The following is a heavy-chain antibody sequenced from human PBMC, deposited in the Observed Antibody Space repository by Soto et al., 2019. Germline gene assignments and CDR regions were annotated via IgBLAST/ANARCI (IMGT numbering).Heavy chain of an antibody. Sequence: QVQLVQSETEVKKPGASVRVSCWASGYTFTSFGIAWVRQAPGQGLEYMGWISAYNGDTHYAQKFQGRVTMTTDTSTSTAYMDLRSLRSDDTAMYYCAKEGPWYVFDYWGQGTLVTVSS. V-gene: IGHV1-18*01. CDR2: ISAYNGDT. D-gene: IGHD6-13*01. CDR1: GYTFTSFG. CDR3: AKEGPWYVFDY. J-gene: IGHJ4*02.